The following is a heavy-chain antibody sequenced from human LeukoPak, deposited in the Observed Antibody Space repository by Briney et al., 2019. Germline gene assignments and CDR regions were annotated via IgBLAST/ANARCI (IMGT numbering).Heavy chain of an antibody. D-gene: IGHD3-10*01. Sequence: PGGSLRLSCAASGFTFDDYAMHWVRQAPGKGLEWVSLISGDGGSTYYADSVKGRFTISRDNSKNSLYLQMNSLSTEDTALYYCAKEEEGGYYRAFDYWGQGTLVTVSS. J-gene: IGHJ4*02. CDR1: GFTFDDYA. CDR2: ISGDGGST. CDR3: AKEEEGGYYRAFDY. V-gene: IGHV3-43*02.